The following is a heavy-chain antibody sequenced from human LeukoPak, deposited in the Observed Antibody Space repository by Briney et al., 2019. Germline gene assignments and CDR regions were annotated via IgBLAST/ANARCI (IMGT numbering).Heavy chain of an antibody. J-gene: IGHJ6*02. CDR2: IISSGSPI. V-gene: IGHV3-48*03. CDR3: ARENLNGLDV. Sequence: GGSLRLSCAASGFTFSSYEMNWVRQAPGKGLEWVSYIISSGSPIYYADSVKDRFTISRDNAKNSLFLQMNSLRAEDTAVYYCARENLNGLDVWGQGTTVTVSS. CDR1: GFTFSSYE.